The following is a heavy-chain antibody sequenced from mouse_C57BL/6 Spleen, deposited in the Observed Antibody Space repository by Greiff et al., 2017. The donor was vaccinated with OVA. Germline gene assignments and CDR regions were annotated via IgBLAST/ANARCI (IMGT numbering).Heavy chain of an antibody. CDR2: ISNLAYSI. J-gene: IGHJ4*01. CDR3: ATFSNYEDYAMDY. CDR1: GFTFSDYG. D-gene: IGHD2-5*01. V-gene: IGHV5-15*04. Sequence: EVKLVESGGGLVQPGGSLKLSCAASGFTFSDYGMAWVRQAPRKGPEWVAFISNLAYSIYYADTVTGRFTISRENAKNTLYLEMSSLRSEDTAMYYCATFSNYEDYAMDYWGQGTSVTVSS.